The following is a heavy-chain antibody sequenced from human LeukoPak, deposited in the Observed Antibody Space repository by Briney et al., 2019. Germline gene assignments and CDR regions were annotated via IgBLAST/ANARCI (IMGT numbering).Heavy chain of an antibody. CDR3: ARDIYDFWSGSGWVNWFYP. J-gene: IGHJ5*02. V-gene: IGHV4-61*02. CDR2: IYTSGGT. CDR1: GGSISSGSYY. Sequence: LSETLSLSCTIHGGSISSGSYYWGWIRQPDGNGLERIGRIYTSGGTNYNPSLKSRGTISVDTSKNQFYLKLSSVAAADTAVYYGARDIYDFWSGSGWVNWFYPWGQGTLVTV. D-gene: IGHD3-3*01.